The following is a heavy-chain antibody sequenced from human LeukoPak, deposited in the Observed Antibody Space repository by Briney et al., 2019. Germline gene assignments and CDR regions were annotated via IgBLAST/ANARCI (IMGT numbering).Heavy chain of an antibody. D-gene: IGHD1-26*01. CDR1: GFPFNVQT. CDR3: ARGGATGGRFEN. CDR2: MREDGTQI. J-gene: IGHJ4*02. Sequence: PGGSLRLSCAASGFPFNVQTMSWVRQAPGKGLDWVASMREDGTQIDYEDSVKGRFTISRDNPRNSLYLQMNSLRAEDTAVYYCARGGATGGRFENWGQGTLVTVSS. V-gene: IGHV3-7*01.